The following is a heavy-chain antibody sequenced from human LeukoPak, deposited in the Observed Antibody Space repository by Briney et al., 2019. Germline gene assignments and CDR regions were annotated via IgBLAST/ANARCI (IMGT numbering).Heavy chain of an antibody. D-gene: IGHD3-22*01. CDR3: ARDRYYYDSSGYYRFDY. V-gene: IGHV4-4*07. CDR2: IYTSGNT. J-gene: IGHJ4*02. Sequence: SETLSLTCTVSGGSISSYYWSWIRQPAGKGLEWIGRIYTSGNTNYNPSLKSRVTMSVDTSKNQFSLKLSSVTAADTAVYYCARDRYYYDSSGYYRFDYWGQGTLVTVSS. CDR1: GGSISSYY.